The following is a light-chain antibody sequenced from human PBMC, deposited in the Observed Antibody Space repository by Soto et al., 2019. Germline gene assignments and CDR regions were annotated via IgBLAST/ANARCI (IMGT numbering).Light chain of an antibody. Sequence: EIVLTQSPATLSLSPGERATLSCRASQSVSSNLAWYQQKPGQAPRRLIYGASSRATGIPDRFSGSGSGTDFTLTISRLEPEDFAVYYCQQYSTSPTFGEGTRLEIK. V-gene: IGKV3-20*01. J-gene: IGKJ5*01. CDR3: QQYSTSPT. CDR2: GAS. CDR1: QSVSSN.